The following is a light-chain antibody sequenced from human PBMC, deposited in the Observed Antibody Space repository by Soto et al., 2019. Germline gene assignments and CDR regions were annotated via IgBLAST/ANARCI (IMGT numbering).Light chain of an antibody. CDR3: CSYAGSSTFVV. Sequence: QSALTQPASVSASPGQSITVSCTGTSSDIGAYNYVSWYQQHPGKAPKLMIYEVSNRPSGVSNRFSASKSGNTASLTISGLQAEDEADYYCCSYAGSSTFVVFGGGTKLTVL. CDR2: EVS. J-gene: IGLJ2*01. CDR1: SSDIGAYNY. V-gene: IGLV2-23*02.